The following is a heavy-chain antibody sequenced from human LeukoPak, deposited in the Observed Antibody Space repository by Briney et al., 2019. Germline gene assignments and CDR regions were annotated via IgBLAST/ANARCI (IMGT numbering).Heavy chain of an antibody. V-gene: IGHV4-59*08. CDR3: ARHGLNDVSDY. J-gene: IGHJ4*02. D-gene: IGHD3-3*01. CDR2: IYYSGST. CDR1: GGSISSFY. Sequence: SETLSLTCTVSGGSISSFYWSWIRQPPGKGLEWIGYIYYSGSTNYNPSLKSRVTISVDTSKNQFSLKLSSVTAADTAVYYCARHGLNDVSDYWGQGTLVTVSS.